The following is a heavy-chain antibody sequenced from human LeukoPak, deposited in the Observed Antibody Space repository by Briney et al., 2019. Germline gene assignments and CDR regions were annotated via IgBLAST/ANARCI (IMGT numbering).Heavy chain of an antibody. CDR2: IYYSGST. Sequence: SETLSLTCTVSGGSISSSSYYWGWIRQPPGKGLEWIGSIYYSGSTYYNPSLKSRVTISVDTSKNQFSLKLSSVTAADTAVYYCARVSGWFGNDYWGQGTLVTVSS. D-gene: IGHD3-10*01. CDR1: GGSISSSSYY. V-gene: IGHV4-39*07. CDR3: ARVSGWFGNDY. J-gene: IGHJ4*02.